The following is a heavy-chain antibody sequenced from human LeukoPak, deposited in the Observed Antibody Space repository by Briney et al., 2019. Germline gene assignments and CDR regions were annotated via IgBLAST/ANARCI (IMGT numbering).Heavy chain of an antibody. Sequence: PGGSLRLSCAASGFTFSSYSMNWVRQAPGKGLEWVSSISSSSYIYYADSVKGRFTISRDNAKNSLYLQMNSLRAEDTAVYYCARDLRGTAMVFDYWGQGTLVTVSS. CDR1: GFTFSSYS. D-gene: IGHD5-18*01. CDR3: ARDLRGTAMVFDY. J-gene: IGHJ4*02. V-gene: IGHV3-21*01. CDR2: ISSSSYI.